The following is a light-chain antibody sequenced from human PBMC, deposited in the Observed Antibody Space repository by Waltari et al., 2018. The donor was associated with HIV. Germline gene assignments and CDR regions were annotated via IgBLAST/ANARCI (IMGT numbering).Light chain of an antibody. CDR1: QSVSSSY. J-gene: IGKJ3*01. V-gene: IGKV3-20*01. CDR3: QQYGSSPLFT. Sequence: EIVLTQSPGTLSLSLGERATLSCRASQSVSSSYLAWYQQKPGQAPRLLIFGASSSASGVPDRFSGSGSGTDFTLTISRLEPEDFAVYYCQQYGSSPLFTFGPGTKVDIK. CDR2: GAS.